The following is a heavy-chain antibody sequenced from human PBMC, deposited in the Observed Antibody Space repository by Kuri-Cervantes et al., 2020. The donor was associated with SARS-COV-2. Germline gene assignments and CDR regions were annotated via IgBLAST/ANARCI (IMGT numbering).Heavy chain of an antibody. D-gene: IGHD2-15*01. CDR2: ISSSSSYI. J-gene: IGHJ4*02. Sequence: GESLKISCAASGFTFSSYSMNWVRQAPGKGLEWVSSISSSSSYIYYADPVKGRFTISRDNAKNSLYLQMNSLRAEDTAVYYCARVTPTGKLDYWGQGTLVTVSS. V-gene: IGHV3-21*01. CDR1: GFTFSSYS. CDR3: ARVTPTGKLDY.